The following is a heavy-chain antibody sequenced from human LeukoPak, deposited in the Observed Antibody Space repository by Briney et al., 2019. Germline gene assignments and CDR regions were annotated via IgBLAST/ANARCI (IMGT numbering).Heavy chain of an antibody. CDR2: ISGSGGST. CDR3: AKPRPSYSSSWYDH. V-gene: IGHV3-23*01. Sequence: GGSLRLSCAASGFTFTSYAMSWVRQAPGKGLEWVSAISGSGGSTYYADSVKGRFTISRDNSKNTLYPQMNSLRAEDTAVYYCAKPRPSYSSSWYDHWGQGTLVTVSS. D-gene: IGHD6-13*01. J-gene: IGHJ5*02. CDR1: GFTFTSYA.